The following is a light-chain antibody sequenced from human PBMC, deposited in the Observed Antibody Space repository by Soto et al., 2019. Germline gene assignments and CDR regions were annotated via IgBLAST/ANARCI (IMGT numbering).Light chain of an antibody. V-gene: IGKV1-17*01. Sequence: DIQMTQSPSSLSASLGDRVTITCRTSQNIYNSLNWYQQKAGRAPAVLIYGASNLQGGVPLRFSGSGSGTEFTLTISSLQPEDFATYYCLQHSTYPATFGGGTKVDIK. CDR3: LQHSTYPAT. CDR1: QNIYNS. CDR2: GAS. J-gene: IGKJ4*01.